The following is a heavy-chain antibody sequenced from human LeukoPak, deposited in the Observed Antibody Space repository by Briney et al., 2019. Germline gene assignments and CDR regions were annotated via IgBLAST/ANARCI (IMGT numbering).Heavy chain of an antibody. CDR2: INHSGST. CDR3: ASPHNAGAFDI. Sequence: SETLSLTCAVYGGSLSGYYWSWIRQPPGKGLEWIGEINHSGSTNYNPSLKSRVTISVDTSKNQFSLKLSPVTAADTAVYYCASPHNAGAFDIWGQGTMVTVSS. D-gene: IGHD1-14*01. V-gene: IGHV4-34*01. J-gene: IGHJ3*02. CDR1: GGSLSGYY.